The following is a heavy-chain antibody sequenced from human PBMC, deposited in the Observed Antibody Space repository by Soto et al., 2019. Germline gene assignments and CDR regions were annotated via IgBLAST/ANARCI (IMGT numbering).Heavy chain of an antibody. J-gene: IGHJ4*02. CDR3: AKERVSGGSLDS. CDR2: IKQDGSVK. D-gene: IGHD2-15*01. CDR1: GFTFGSYW. V-gene: IGHV3-7*01. Sequence: EIQLVESGGNLVQPGGSLRLSCAASGFTFGSYWMSWVRQAPGKGLEWVANIKQDGSVKYYVDSVKGRFTISRDNAKNSLFLQMNGPRAEDTAVYYCAKERVSGGSLDSWGQGTLVTVSS.